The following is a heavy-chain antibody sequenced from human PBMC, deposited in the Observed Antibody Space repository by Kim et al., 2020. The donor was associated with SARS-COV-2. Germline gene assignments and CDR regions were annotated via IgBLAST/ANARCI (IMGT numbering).Heavy chain of an antibody. CDR3: AREAYDFWSGYYTRWFDP. D-gene: IGHD3-3*01. V-gene: IGHV3-11*06. Sequence: KGRFTISRDNAKNSLYLQMNSLRAEDTAVYYCAREAYDFWSGYYTRWFDPWGQGTLVTVSS. J-gene: IGHJ5*02.